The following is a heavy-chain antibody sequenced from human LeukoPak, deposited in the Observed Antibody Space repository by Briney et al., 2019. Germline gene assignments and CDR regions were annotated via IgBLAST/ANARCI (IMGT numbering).Heavy chain of an antibody. D-gene: IGHD3-22*01. CDR2: IYTSRST. CDR1: GGSISSGSYY. CDR3: ARADSSGYLNYGMDV. Sequence: SQTLSLTCTVSGGSISSGSYYWSWIRQPAGKGLEWIGRIYTSRSTNYNPSLKSRVTISVDTSKNQFSLKLSSVTAADTAVYYCARADSSGYLNYGMDVWGQGTTVTVSS. J-gene: IGHJ6*02. V-gene: IGHV4-61*02.